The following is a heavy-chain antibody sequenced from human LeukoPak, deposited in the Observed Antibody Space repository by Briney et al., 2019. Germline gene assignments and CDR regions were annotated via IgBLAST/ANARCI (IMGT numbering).Heavy chain of an antibody. CDR1: GFTFSSYA. V-gene: IGHV3-23*01. CDR3: ARLGYCSGGSCSSSAFDI. J-gene: IGHJ3*02. Sequence: GGSLRLSCAASGFTFSSYAMSWVRQAPGKGLEWVSAISGSGGSTYYADSVKGRFTISRDNAKNSLYLQMNSLRAEDTAVYYCARLGYCSGGSCSSSAFDIWGQGTMVTVSS. D-gene: IGHD2-15*01. CDR2: ISGSGGST.